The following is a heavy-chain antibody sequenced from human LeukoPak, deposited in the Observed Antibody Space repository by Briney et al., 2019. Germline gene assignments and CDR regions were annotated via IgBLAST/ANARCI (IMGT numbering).Heavy chain of an antibody. D-gene: IGHD3-3*01. Sequence: GGSLRLSCAASGFTFSSYAMHWVRQAPGKGLEWMAVISYDGSNKYYADSVKGRFTISRDNSKNTLYLQMNSLRAEDTAVYYCAKEVPNYDFWSGYSGTDYWGQGTLVTVSS. V-gene: IGHV3-30-3*01. CDR2: ISYDGSNK. CDR1: GFTFSSYA. J-gene: IGHJ4*02. CDR3: AKEVPNYDFWSGYSGTDY.